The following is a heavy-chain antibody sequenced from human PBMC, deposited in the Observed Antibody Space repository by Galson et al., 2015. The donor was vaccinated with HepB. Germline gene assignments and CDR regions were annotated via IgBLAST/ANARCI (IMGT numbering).Heavy chain of an antibody. CDR1: GYTFTSYG. J-gene: IGHJ4*02. CDR2: INAGNGNT. Sequence: SVKVSCKASGYTFTSYGMRWVRQAPGQRLEWMGWINAGNGNTKYSQKFQGRVTITRDTSASTAYMELSSLRSEDTAIYYCARDRYDFWSGYSYWGQGTLVTVSS. D-gene: IGHD3-3*01. V-gene: IGHV1-3*01. CDR3: ARDRYDFWSGYSY.